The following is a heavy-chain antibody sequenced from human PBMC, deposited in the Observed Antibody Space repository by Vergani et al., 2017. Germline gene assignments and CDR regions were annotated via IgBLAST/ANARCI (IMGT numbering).Heavy chain of an antibody. J-gene: IGHJ4*02. V-gene: IGHV3-9*01. Sequence: EVQLVESGGGLVQPGRSLRLSCAASGFTFDDYAMHWVRQAPGKGLEWVSGISWNSGSIGYADSVKGRFTISRDNTKNSLYLQMNSLRAEDTALYYCAKETPSGYDWDVGACHFDYWGQGTLVTVSS. CDR3: AKETPSGYDWDVGACHFDY. D-gene: IGHD5-12*01. CDR2: ISWNSGSI. CDR1: GFTFDDYA.